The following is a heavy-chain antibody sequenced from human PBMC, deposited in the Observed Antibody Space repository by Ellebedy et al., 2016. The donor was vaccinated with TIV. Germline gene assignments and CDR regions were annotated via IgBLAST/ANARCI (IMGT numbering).Heavy chain of an antibody. CDR2: INTGNGNT. D-gene: IGHD6-19*01. CDR3: ARQVAGTSKYFQN. J-gene: IGHJ1*01. Sequence: AASVKVSCKTSGYTFIFSTIHWVRQAPGQGLEWLGWINTGNGNTKYSQKFKGRVTITRETSASTVYMEMNRLGSEYTAVYYCARQVAGTSKYFQNWGQGTLVTVSS. CDR1: GYTFIFST. V-gene: IGHV1-3*04.